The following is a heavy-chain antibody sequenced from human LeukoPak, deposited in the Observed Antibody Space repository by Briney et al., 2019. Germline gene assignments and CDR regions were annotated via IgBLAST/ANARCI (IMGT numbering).Heavy chain of an antibody. CDR2: ISSNGGST. CDR3: ARDNDYGDYVN. V-gene: IGHV3-64*01. D-gene: IGHD4-17*01. Sequence: GGSLRLPCAASGFTFSSYAMHWVRQAPGKGLEYVSAISSNGGSTYYANSVKGRFTISRDNSKNTLYLQMGSLRAEDMAVYYRARDNDYGDYVNWGQGTLVTVSS. J-gene: IGHJ4*02. CDR1: GFTFSSYA.